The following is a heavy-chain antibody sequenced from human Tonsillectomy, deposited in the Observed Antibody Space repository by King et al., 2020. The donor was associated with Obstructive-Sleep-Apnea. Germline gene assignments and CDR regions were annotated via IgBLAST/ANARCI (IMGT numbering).Heavy chain of an antibody. CDR3: ARETSSGSRYFDL. CDR2: IYSDGSST. V-gene: IGHV3-74*01. Sequence: VQLVESGGGLVQPGGSLRLSCAASGFTFSSYWMHWVRQAPGKGLVWVSRIYSDGSSTSYAYSVEGRFTISRDNAKNTLYLQMNSLRAEDTAVFYCARETSSGSRYFDLWGRGTLVTVSS. CDR1: GFTFSSYW. D-gene: IGHD3-22*01. J-gene: IGHJ2*01.